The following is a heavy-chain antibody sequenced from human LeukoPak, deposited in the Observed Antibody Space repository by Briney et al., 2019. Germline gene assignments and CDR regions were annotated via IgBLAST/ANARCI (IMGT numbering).Heavy chain of an antibody. Sequence: PGGSLRLSCAASGFTYSSYAMSCVCHAPGKGLELVSAISGRGGSTYYADSVKGRFTISRDNSKNTLYLQMNSLRAEDTAVYYCAKAQLERREDFYFDYWGQGTLVTVSS. CDR1: GFTYSSYA. V-gene: IGHV3-23*01. CDR3: AKAQLERREDFYFDY. J-gene: IGHJ4*02. CDR2: ISGRGGST. D-gene: IGHD1-1*01.